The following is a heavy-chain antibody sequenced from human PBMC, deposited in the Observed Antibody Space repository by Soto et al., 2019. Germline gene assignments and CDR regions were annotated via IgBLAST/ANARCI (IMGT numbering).Heavy chain of an antibody. CDR1: GDTFSSYA. CDR2: IIPIFGTA. J-gene: IGHJ6*02. Sequence: QVQLVQSGAEVKQPGSSVKVSCKASGDTFSSYAISWVRQAPGQGLEWMGGIIPIFGTANYAQKFQGRVTITADESTSTAYMELSSLRYEDTAVYYCARDGSGYRSRASPMDAWGQWTTVTVS. V-gene: IGHV1-69*01. D-gene: IGHD3-22*01. CDR3: ARDGSGYRSRASPMDA.